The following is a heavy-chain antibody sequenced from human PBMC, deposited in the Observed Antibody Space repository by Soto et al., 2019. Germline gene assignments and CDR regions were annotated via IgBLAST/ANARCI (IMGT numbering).Heavy chain of an antibody. CDR2: TYYSGST. CDR3: ARGSSCYPSRCLDV. D-gene: IGHD2-15*01. CDR1: GGSISSGGYY. Sequence: QVQLQESGPVLVKPSQTLSLTCTVSGGSISSGGYYWSWIRQHPGKGLEWIGYTYYSGSTYYNPSLKSRGTTSVDTSKNPFSLRVSSVTAADTAVYYCARGSSCYPSRCLDVWGQGTTVTVSS. V-gene: IGHV4-31*03. J-gene: IGHJ6*02.